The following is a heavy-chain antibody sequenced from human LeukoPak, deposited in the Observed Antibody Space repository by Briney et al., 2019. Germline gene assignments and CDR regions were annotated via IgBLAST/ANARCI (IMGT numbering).Heavy chain of an antibody. CDR3: MYYYDSSGYYWDY. J-gene: IGHJ4*02. Sequence: GGSLRLSCTVSGFTVSSNSMSWVRQAPGKGLEWVSYISSSSSTIYYADSVKGRFTISRDNAKNSLYLQMNSLRAEDTAVYYCMYYYDSSGYYWDYWGQGTLVTVSS. CDR1: GFTVSSNS. CDR2: ISSSSSTI. V-gene: IGHV3-48*01. D-gene: IGHD3-22*01.